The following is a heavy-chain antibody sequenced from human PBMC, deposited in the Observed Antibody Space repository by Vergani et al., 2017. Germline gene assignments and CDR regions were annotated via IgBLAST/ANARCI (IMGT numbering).Heavy chain of an antibody. CDR3: AKVWAAWGFDY. V-gene: IGHV3-33*06. Sequence: QVQLVESGGGVVQPGRSLRLSCAASGFRFSSYGMNWVRQAPGKGLEWVAVIWYDGSNKYYADSVKGRFTISRDNSQNTVNLQMNSLRVDDTAVYYCAKVWAAWGFDYWGQGTLVTVSS. CDR2: IWYDGSNK. D-gene: IGHD3-16*01. CDR1: GFRFSSYG. J-gene: IGHJ4*02.